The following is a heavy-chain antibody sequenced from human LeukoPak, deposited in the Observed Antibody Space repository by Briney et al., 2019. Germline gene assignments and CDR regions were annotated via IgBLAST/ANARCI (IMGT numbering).Heavy chain of an antibody. CDR1: GGTFSSYA. CDR3: GYSSSWYYYYYGMDV. Sequence: ASVKVSCKASGGTFSSYAIRWVRQAPGQGLEWMGGIIPIFGTAHYAQKFQGRVTITADESTSTAYMELSSLRSEDTAVYYCGYSSSWYYYYYGMDVWGQGTTVIVSS. J-gene: IGHJ6*02. CDR2: IIPIFGTA. V-gene: IGHV1-69*13. D-gene: IGHD6-13*01.